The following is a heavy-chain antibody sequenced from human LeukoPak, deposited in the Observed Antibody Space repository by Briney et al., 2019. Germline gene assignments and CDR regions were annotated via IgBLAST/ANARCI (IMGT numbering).Heavy chain of an antibody. CDR3: ARQPGGTAAFDI. Sequence: TSETLSLTCTVSRASMTDNYWSWIRHPPGKGLKWIAYSHYSGATNYNPSLKSRITISVDTSKNQFSLKLSSVTAADMAVYFCARQPGGTAAFDIWGQGTTVTVSA. CDR2: SHYSGAT. J-gene: IGHJ3*02. CDR1: RASMTDNY. D-gene: IGHD1-14*01. V-gene: IGHV4-59*08.